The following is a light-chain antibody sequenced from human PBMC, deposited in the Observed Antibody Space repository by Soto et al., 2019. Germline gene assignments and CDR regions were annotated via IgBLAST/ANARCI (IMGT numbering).Light chain of an antibody. CDR1: SGHSTYA. J-gene: IGLJ3*02. Sequence: QPVLTQSPSASASLGASVKLTCTLSSGHSTYAIAWHQQQPEKGPRFLMNLDSAGRHSKGDEIPDRFSGSSSGAERYLTISSLQSEDEADYYCQTWGTGFRVFGGGTKLNVL. V-gene: IGLV4-69*01. CDR3: QTWGTGFRV. CDR2: LDSAGRH.